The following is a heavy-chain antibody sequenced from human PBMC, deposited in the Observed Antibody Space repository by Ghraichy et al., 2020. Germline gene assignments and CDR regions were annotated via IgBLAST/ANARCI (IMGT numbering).Heavy chain of an antibody. D-gene: IGHD4-23*01. CDR1: GFTFSNAW. CDR2: IKSKTDGGTT. V-gene: IGHV3-15*01. J-gene: IGHJ4*02. CDR3: TTDLYYGGNLLFDY. Sequence: GESMNISCAASGFTFSNAWMSWVRQAPGKGLEWVGRIKSKTDGGTTDYAAPVKGRFTISRDDSKNTLYLQMNSLKTEDTAVYYCTTDLYYGGNLLFDYWGQGTLVTVSS.